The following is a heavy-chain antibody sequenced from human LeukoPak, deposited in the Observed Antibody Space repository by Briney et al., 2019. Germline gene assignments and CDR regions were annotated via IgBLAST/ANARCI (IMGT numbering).Heavy chain of an antibody. V-gene: IGHV1-69*01. CDR3: ARRSGCSTHECYISGRDYFDY. D-gene: IGHD2-15*01. CDR1: GGTSKNYA. J-gene: IGHJ4*02. CDR2: MPIFGTP. Sequence: GSSVKVSCKAPGGTSKNYAINWVRQAPGQGLEWLGGMPIFGTPNYAQKLQGRVTVTADASTATAYMELANLRSEDTAMYYCARRSGCSTHECYISGRDYFDYWGLGTLVAVST.